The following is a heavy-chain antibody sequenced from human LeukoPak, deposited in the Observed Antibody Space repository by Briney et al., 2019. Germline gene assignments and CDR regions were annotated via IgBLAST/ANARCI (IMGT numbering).Heavy chain of an antibody. CDR2: IYCSGST. J-gene: IGHJ4*02. D-gene: IGHD6-19*01. Sequence: SETLSLTCTVSGGSISSYYWSWIRQPPGKGLEWIGYIYCSGSTNYNPSLKSRVTISVDTSKNQFSLKLSSVTAADTAVYYCARQQSQWPGRYFDYWGQGTLVTVSS. V-gene: IGHV4-59*08. CDR1: GGSISSYY. CDR3: ARQQSQWPGRYFDY.